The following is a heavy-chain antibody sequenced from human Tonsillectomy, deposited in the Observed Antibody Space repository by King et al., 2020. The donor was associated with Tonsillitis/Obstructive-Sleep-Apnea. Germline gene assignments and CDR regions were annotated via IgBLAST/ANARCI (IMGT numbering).Heavy chain of an antibody. D-gene: IGHD2-21*01. J-gene: IGHJ6*03. V-gene: IGHV3-23*04. CDR2: ISGSGTNT. Sequence: VQLVESGGDLVQPGRSLRLSCAASGFTFNIYAMTWVRQAPGKGLEWVSAISGSGTNTYYADSVKGRFTISRGNSKNTLYLQVNSLRAEDTAVYYCAKDIGDSLYYYYYMDVWGKGTTVTVSS. CDR3: AKDIGDSLYYYYYMDV. CDR1: GFTFNIYA.